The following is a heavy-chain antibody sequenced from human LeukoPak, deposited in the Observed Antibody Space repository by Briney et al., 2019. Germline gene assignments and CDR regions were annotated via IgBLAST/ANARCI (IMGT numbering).Heavy chain of an antibody. Sequence: GGSLRLSCAASGFTFSSYSMNWVRQAPGKGLEWVSSISSSSSYIYYADSVKGRFTISRDNAKNSLYLQMNSLRAEDTAVYYCARDFRDGSGSYRYWGRGTLVTVSS. D-gene: IGHD3-10*01. CDR3: ARDFRDGSGSYRY. CDR2: ISSSSSYI. CDR1: GFTFSSYS. V-gene: IGHV3-21*01. J-gene: IGHJ4*02.